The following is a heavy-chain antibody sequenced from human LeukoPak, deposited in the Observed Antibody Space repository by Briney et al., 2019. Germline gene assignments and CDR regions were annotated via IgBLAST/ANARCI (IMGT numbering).Heavy chain of an antibody. D-gene: IGHD2-21*02. Sequence: ASVKVSCKASGYTFTGYYMHWVRQAPGQGLEWMGWINPNSGGTNYAQKFQGRVTMTSDTSISTAYMELSGLRSDDTAVYYCALSGRLLFRGGFDPWGQGTLVTVSS. CDR1: GYTFTGYY. J-gene: IGHJ5*02. CDR2: INPNSGGT. CDR3: ALSGRLLFRGGFDP. V-gene: IGHV1-2*02.